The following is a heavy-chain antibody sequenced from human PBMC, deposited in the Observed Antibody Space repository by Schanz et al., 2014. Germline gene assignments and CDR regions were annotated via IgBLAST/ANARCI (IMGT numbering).Heavy chain of an antibody. CDR3: AKDPHRDYGGKPQTFDI. D-gene: IGHD4-17*01. Sequence: QVQLVESGGDVVQPGRSLRLSCAASGFTFSSSGMHWVRQAPGKGLEWVAVIWFDGNNKFYADSVKGRFTISRDNSKNTLYLQMSSLRAEDTALYYCAKDPHRDYGGKPQTFDIWGQGTMVTVSS. CDR2: IWFDGNNK. V-gene: IGHV3-33*06. J-gene: IGHJ3*02. CDR1: GFTFSSSG.